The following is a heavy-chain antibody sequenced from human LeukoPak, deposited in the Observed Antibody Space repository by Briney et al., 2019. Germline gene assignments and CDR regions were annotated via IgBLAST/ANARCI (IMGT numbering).Heavy chain of an antibody. CDR3: ARQEYYYDGSGSFDY. V-gene: IGHV1-46*01. CDR2: INPSGGST. D-gene: IGHD3-22*01. CDR1: GYTFTSYY. Sequence: ASVKVSCKASGYTFTSYYMHWVRQAPGQGLEWMGIINPSGGSTSYAQKFQGRVTMTRDTSTSTVYMELSSLRSEDTAVYYCARQEYYYDGSGSFDYWGQGTLVTVSS. J-gene: IGHJ4*02.